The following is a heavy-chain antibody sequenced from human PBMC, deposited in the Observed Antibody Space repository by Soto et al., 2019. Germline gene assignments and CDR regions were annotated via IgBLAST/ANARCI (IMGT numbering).Heavy chain of an antibody. D-gene: IGHD6-19*01. CDR1: GGSINSSSYF. CDR2: IYYSGST. Sequence: SETLSLTCSVSGGSINSSSYFWGWVRQPPGKGLEWIGSIYYSGSTYYNPSLRSRVTISVDTSKNQFSLKLSSVTAADTAVFYRARHDSSGCHNWFGPWGQVTLVTVSS. J-gene: IGHJ5*02. V-gene: IGHV4-39*01. CDR3: ARHDSSGCHNWFGP.